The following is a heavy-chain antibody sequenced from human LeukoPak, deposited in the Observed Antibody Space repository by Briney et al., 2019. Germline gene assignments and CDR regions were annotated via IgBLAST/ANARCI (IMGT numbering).Heavy chain of an antibody. Sequence: SETLSLTCAVSGVTFSNYYLSWIRQSPGKGLEWIGEINDSGTINYNPSLMSRITISVDKTKNQFSLKLSSVTAAGTAVYYCARRWNYGRNYYIDVWGKGATVSVSS. V-gene: IGHV4-34*01. CDR2: INDSGTI. D-gene: IGHD1-7*01. CDR3: ARRWNYGRNYYIDV. J-gene: IGHJ6*03. CDR1: GVTFSNYY.